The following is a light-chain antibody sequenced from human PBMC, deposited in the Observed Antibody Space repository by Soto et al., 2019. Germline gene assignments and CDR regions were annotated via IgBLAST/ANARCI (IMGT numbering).Light chain of an antibody. CDR1: TSDVGSYDL. CDR2: EVS. Sequence: LTQPASVSGSPGQSITISCTGTTSDVGSYDLVSWYQQHPGKAPKIMIYEVSRRPSGDSNRFSGSKSGNTASLTISGLQAEDEADYYCCSYAGGRSPYVFGTGTKVTVL. CDR3: CSYAGGRSPYV. V-gene: IGLV2-23*02. J-gene: IGLJ1*01.